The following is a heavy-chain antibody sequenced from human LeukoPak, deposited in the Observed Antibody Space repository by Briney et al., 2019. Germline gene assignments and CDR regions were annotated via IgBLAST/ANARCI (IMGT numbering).Heavy chain of an antibody. D-gene: IGHD5-24*01. Sequence: KATDTLPFTCTASGPSISSVIRSLIQRPAGKERRCLGYTYYSRSKNYKHSLKSRVTISVDTSKNHFSLRLSSVSAADTAVSYCEKHAEGDGHNSGLFDIWGQGTMVTVSS. V-gene: IGHV4-59*08. CDR2: TYYSRSK. J-gene: IGHJ3*02. CDR1: GPSISSVI. CDR3: EKHAEGDGHNSGLFDI.